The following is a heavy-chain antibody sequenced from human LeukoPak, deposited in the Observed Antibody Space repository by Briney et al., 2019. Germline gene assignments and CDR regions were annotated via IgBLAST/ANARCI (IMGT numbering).Heavy chain of an antibody. V-gene: IGHV3-21*01. CDR2: ISSSGSYI. CDR1: GLTFSSYS. D-gene: IGHD1-26*01. J-gene: IGHJ4*02. Sequence: GGSLRLSCAASGLTFSSYSMNWVRQAPGKGLEWVSSISSSGSYIYYADSVKGRFTISRDNAKNSLYLQMNSLRAEDTAVYYCARGTLYPFGIVGAPDDYWGQGTLVTVSS. CDR3: ARGTLYPFGIVGAPDDY.